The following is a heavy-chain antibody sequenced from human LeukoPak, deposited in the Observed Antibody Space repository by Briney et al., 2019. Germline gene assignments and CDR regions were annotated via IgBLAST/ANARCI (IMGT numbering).Heavy chain of an antibody. CDR1: GGSISSGGYY. Sequence: PSETLSLTCTVSGGSISSGGYYWSWIRQHPGKGLEWIGYIYYSGSTYYNPSLKSRVTISVEPSKNQFSLKLSSVTAADTAVYYCARLEDMTTGDLFDYWGQGTLVTVSS. CDR2: IYYSGST. CDR3: ARLEDMTTGDLFDY. V-gene: IGHV4-31*03. J-gene: IGHJ4*02. D-gene: IGHD4-17*01.